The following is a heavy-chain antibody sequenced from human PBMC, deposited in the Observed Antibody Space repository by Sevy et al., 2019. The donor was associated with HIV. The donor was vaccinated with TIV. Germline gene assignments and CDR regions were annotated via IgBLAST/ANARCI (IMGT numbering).Heavy chain of an antibody. D-gene: IGHD3-16*01. CDR3: ARDHVKDGKGGDYYYHAMDV. CDR2: ISGSDDSGGDDTI. Sequence: SLKISCTASGFTLSDYYMSWIRQAPGKGLQWISYISGSDDSGGDDTIYYADSVKGRFTISRDNAKNSLYLQMSSLRADDTAVYYCARDHVKDGKGGDYYYHAMDVWGRGTTVTVSS. CDR1: GFTLSDYY. V-gene: IGHV3-11*01. J-gene: IGHJ6*02.